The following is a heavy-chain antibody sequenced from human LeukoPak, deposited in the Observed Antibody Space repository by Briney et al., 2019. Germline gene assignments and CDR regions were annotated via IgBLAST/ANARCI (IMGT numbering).Heavy chain of an antibody. Sequence: GGSLRLSCAASGFPFSSYAMNWVRQAPGEGLEWVSVIAGSDGFTQYADSVKGRFTISRDNSKNTVYLQMNRLRVEDTALYYCVRSLDYWGQGTLVTVSS. CDR1: GFPFSSYA. CDR2: IAGSDGFT. CDR3: VRSLDY. V-gene: IGHV3-23*01. J-gene: IGHJ4*02.